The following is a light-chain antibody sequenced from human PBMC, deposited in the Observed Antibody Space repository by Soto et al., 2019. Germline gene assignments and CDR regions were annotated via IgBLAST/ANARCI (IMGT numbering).Light chain of an antibody. CDR2: DVS. CDR3: SSYTNTSTLM. CDR1: SSDVGAYNL. V-gene: IGLV2-14*02. Sequence: QSVLTQPASVSGSPGQSITISCTGTSSDVGAYNLVSWYQQHPGRAPKLFIFDVSDRPSGVSTCFSGSKSGNTASLTISGLQAEDEAFYYCSSYTNTSTLMFGGGTKLTVL. J-gene: IGLJ3*02.